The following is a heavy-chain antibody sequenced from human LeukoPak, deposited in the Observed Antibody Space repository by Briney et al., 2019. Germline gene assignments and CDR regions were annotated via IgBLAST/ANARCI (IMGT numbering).Heavy chain of an antibody. CDR1: GFTFSSYA. CDR2: ISYDGSNK. V-gene: IGHV3-30*04. CDR3: ARERRGYYDILTGDYYYYYMDV. J-gene: IGHJ6*03. Sequence: PGRSLRLSCAASGFTFSSYAMHWVRQAPGKGLDWVAVISYDGSNKYYADSVKGRFTISRDNSKNTLYLQMNSLRAEDTAVYYCARERRGYYDILTGDYYYYYMDVWGKGTTVTVSS. D-gene: IGHD3-9*01.